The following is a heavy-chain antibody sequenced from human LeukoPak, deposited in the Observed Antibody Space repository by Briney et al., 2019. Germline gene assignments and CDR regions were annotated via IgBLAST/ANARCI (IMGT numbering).Heavy chain of an antibody. CDR3: ARFPKRLFDYGVNGGWFDP. CDR1: GYTFTGYY. J-gene: IGHJ5*02. Sequence: ASVKVSCKASGYTFTGYYMHWVRQAPGQGLQWMGWINPNSGGTNYAEKFQGRVTMNRDTSISIAYMELSRLRSDDSAVYYCARFPKRLFDYGVNGGWFDPWGQGTLVTVSS. D-gene: IGHD4-17*01. V-gene: IGHV1-2*02. CDR2: INPNSGGT.